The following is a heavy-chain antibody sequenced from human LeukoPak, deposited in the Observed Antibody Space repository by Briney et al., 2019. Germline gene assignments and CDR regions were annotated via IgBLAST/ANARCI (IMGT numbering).Heavy chain of an antibody. V-gene: IGHV3-30*04. CDR2: ISYDGSNK. CDR1: GFTFSSYA. Sequence: GGSLRLSCAASGFTFSSYAMHWVRQAPGKGLEWVAVISYDGSNKYYADSVKGRFTISRDNSKNTLYLQMNSLRAEDTAVYYCAKGYSSSWYFDYWGQGTLVTVSS. J-gene: IGHJ4*02. CDR3: AKGYSSSWYFDY. D-gene: IGHD6-13*01.